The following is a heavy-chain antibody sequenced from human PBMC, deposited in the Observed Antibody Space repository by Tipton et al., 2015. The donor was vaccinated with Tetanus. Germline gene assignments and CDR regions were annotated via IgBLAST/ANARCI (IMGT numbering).Heavy chain of an antibody. CDR2: INHSGST. CDR1: GGSISSYY. V-gene: IGHV4-34*01. CDR3: ARGRRYSSSWYGWFDP. Sequence: LRLSCTVSGGSISSYYWSWIRQPPGKGLEWIGEINHSGSTNYNPSLKSRVPISVDTSKNQFSLKLSSVTAADTAVYYCARGRRYSSSWYGWFDPWGQGTLVTVSS. D-gene: IGHD6-13*01. J-gene: IGHJ5*02.